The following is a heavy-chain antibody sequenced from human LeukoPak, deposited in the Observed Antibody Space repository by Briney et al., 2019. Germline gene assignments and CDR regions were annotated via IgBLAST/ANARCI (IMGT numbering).Heavy chain of an antibody. CDR3: ARDQSWTTGFDV. V-gene: IGHV6-1*01. CDR2: TYYYRSEWHN. CDR1: GDSVSSNSVT. J-gene: IGHJ3*01. D-gene: IGHD2-8*02. Sequence: SQTLSLTCAISGDSVSSNSVTWSWIRQSPSRGLEWQGRTYYYRSEWHNDYAISVKSRMIINPDTSKNQFSLHLKSMTPEDTAVYYCARDQSWTTGFDVWGQGTIVTVSS.